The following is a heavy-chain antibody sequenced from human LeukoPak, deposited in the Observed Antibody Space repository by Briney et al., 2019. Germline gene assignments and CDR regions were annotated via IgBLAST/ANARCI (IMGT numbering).Heavy chain of an antibody. CDR2: IYPTDSDT. J-gene: IGHJ4*02. V-gene: IGHV5-51*01. D-gene: IGHD3-22*01. CDR3: ARLISNYDSSGYYGDRNFDY. Sequence: GESLKISCKGSGYSFTNYWIGWVRQMPGKGLEWMGIIYPTDSDTRYSPSLQGQVTISADKSISTAYLQWSSLKASDTAMYYCARLISNYDSSGYYGDRNFDYWGQGTLVTVSS. CDR1: GYSFTNYW.